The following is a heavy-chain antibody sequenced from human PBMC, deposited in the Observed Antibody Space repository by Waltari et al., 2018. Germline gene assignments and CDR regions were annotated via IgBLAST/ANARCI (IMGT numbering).Heavy chain of an antibody. Sequence: QVTLKESGPVLVKPTQTLTLTCTFSGFSLSTSGMCVSWIRQPRGKALGWLARIDRYDDTFYSTSLKTRLTISKDTSKSQVVLTMTSMDPVDTATYYCARNPVTTEPRFDYWGQGTLVTVSS. V-gene: IGHV2-70*16. CDR3: ARNPVTTEPRFDY. J-gene: IGHJ4*02. CDR2: IDRYDDT. CDR1: GFSLSTSGMC. D-gene: IGHD4-17*01.